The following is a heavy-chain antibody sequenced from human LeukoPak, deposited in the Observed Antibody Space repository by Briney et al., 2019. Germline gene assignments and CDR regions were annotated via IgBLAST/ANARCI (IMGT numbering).Heavy chain of an antibody. D-gene: IGHD2-21*01. CDR2: IRCSGSS. V-gene: IGHV4-59*01. Sequence: PSETLSLTCTVSGGSFSFYYWGWIRQPPGKGLEWIGDIRCSGSSNYNPSLKSRVAMSVDTSKNQFSLKLSSVTAADTAVYYCARASLLDAFDIWGQGTMVTVSS. CDR3: ARASLLDAFDI. J-gene: IGHJ3*02. CDR1: GGSFSFYY.